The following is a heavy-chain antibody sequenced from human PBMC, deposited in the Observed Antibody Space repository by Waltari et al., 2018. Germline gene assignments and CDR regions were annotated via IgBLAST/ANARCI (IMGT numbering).Heavy chain of an antibody. J-gene: IGHJ5*02. CDR2: IYYSGST. Sequence: QVQLQESGPGLVKPSETLSLTCTVSGGSISSYYWSWIRQPPGKGLEWIGYIYYSGSTYYNPSLKSRVTISVDTSKNQFSLKLSSVTAADTAVYYCARVEMGAMSDPWGQGTLVTVSS. D-gene: IGHD1-26*01. CDR3: ARVEMGAMSDP. V-gene: IGHV4-59*12. CDR1: GGSISSYY.